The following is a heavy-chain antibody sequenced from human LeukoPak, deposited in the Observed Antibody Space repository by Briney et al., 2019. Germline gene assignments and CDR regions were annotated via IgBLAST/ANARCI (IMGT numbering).Heavy chain of an antibody. CDR3: ARDGSGWTFDY. V-gene: IGHV4-59*01. Sequence: SETLSLTCTVSGGSISGYSWSWIRQPPGKGLEWIGYIYYSGSTNYNPSLKSRITISVDTPKNQFSLKLSSVTAADTAVYYCARDGSGWTFDYWGQGTLVTVSS. J-gene: IGHJ4*02. CDR2: IYYSGST. D-gene: IGHD6-19*01. CDR1: GGSISGYS.